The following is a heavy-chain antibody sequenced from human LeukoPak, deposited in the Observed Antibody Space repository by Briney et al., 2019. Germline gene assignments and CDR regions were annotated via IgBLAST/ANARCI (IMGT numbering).Heavy chain of an antibody. D-gene: IGHD2-2*02. Sequence: KPSQTLSLTCTVSGGSISSGGCYWSWIRQHPGKGLEWIGYIYYSGSTYYNPSLKSRVTISVDTSKNQFSLKLSSVTAADTAVYYCARVPTGAYQLLYTGPRRAYFDYWGQGTLVTVSS. CDR1: GGSISSGGCY. J-gene: IGHJ4*02. V-gene: IGHV4-31*03. CDR3: ARVPTGAYQLLYTGPRRAYFDY. CDR2: IYYSGST.